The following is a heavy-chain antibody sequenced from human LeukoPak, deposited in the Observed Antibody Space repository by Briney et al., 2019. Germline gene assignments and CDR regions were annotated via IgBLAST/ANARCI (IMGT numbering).Heavy chain of an antibody. D-gene: IGHD6-19*01. Sequence: ASVKVSCKASGYTFTSYGISWVRQAPGQGLEWMGWISAYNGNTNYARKLQGRVTMTTDTSTSTAYMELRSLRSDDTAVYYCARDSLYPGYSSGWYLDPTTPNFDYWGQGTLVTVSS. CDR3: ARDSLYPGYSSGWYLDPTTPNFDY. J-gene: IGHJ4*02. CDR2: ISAYNGNT. V-gene: IGHV1-18*01. CDR1: GYTFTSYG.